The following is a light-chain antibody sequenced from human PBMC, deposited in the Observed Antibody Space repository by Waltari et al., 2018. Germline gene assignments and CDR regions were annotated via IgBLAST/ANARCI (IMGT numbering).Light chain of an antibody. CDR3: QQYYSTHT. J-gene: IGKJ2*01. CDR2: WAS. CDR1: QSVLYSSNNKNY. Sequence: DIVMTQSPDSLAGALGERATINGKSSQSVLYSSNNKNYLAWYQQKPGQPPKLLIYWASPRESGVPDRFSGSGSGTDFTLTISSLQAEDVAVYYCQQYYSTHTFGQGTKLEIK. V-gene: IGKV4-1*01.